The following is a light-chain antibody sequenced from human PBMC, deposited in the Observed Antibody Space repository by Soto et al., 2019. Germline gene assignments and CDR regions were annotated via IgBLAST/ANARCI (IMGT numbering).Light chain of an antibody. CDR1: SSVVGGYNY. V-gene: IGLV2-14*01. Sequence: QSVLTQPASVSGSPGQSITISCTGTSSVVGGYNYVSWYQQHPGKAPKLVIYDVSNRPSGVSNRFSGSKSGNTASLTISGLQAEDEADYYCSSYTSTSTWVFGGGTKVTVL. CDR3: SSYTSTSTWV. CDR2: DVS. J-gene: IGLJ3*02.